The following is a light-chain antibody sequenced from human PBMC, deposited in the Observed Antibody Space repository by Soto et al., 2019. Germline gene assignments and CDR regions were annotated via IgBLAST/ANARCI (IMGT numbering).Light chain of an antibody. V-gene: IGKV3-20*01. CDR2: GAS. J-gene: IGKJ5*01. Sequence: EMVLTQSLGTLSLSPGERATLSCRASQRVDDSHLAWYQLRPGQAPRLLIYGASTRATGIPDRFSGSGSGTDFSLTIRGLKPEDFTVYYCQQYRMSPNTFGQGRRLEI. CDR3: QQYRMSPNT. CDR1: QRVDDSH.